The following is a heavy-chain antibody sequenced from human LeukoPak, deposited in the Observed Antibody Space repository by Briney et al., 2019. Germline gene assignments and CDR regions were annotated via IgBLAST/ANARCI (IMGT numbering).Heavy chain of an antibody. CDR2: IRGSGYTT. J-gene: IGHJ4*02. CDR1: GFTFSNYA. D-gene: IGHD6-19*01. Sequence: GGSLRLSCAASGFTFSNYAMSWVRQAPGKGLEWVSAIRGSGYTTYYADSVKGRFTISRDNSKNTLYLQMNSLRAEDTAVYYCAKDLTVAGICFDYWGQGTLVTVSS. V-gene: IGHV3-23*01. CDR3: AKDLTVAGICFDY.